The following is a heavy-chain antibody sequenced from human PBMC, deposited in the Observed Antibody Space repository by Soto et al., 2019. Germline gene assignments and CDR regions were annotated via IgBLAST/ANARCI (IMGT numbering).Heavy chain of an antibody. V-gene: IGHV4-31*03. Sequence: QVQLQESGPGLVKPSQTLSLTCTVSGGSISRGGYYWSWIRQHPGKGLEWIGYIYYSGSTYYNPSLKSRVTISVDTSKNQFSLKLSSVTAADTAVYYCARDKDGDDLDYYYGMDVWGQGTTVTVSS. D-gene: IGHD4-17*01. CDR3: ARDKDGDDLDYYYGMDV. J-gene: IGHJ6*02. CDR1: GGSISRGGYY. CDR2: IYYSGST.